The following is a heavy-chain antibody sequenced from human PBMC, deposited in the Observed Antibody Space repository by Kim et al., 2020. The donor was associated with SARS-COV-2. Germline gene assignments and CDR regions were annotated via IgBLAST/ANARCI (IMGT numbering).Heavy chain of an antibody. Sequence: SETLSLTCAVYGGSFSGYYWSWIRQPPGKGLEWIGEINHSGSTNYNPSLKSRVTISVDTSKNQFSLKLSSVTAADTAVYYCARGRGLGRSYPFYYYGMDVWGQGTTVTVSS. J-gene: IGHJ6*02. CDR1: GGSFSGYY. CDR3: ARGRGLGRSYPFYYYGMDV. D-gene: IGHD2-2*01. V-gene: IGHV4-34*01. CDR2: INHSGST.